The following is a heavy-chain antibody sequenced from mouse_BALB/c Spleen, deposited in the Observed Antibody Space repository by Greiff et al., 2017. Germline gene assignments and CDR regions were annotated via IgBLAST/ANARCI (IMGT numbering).Heavy chain of an antibody. CDR2: ISSGGST. Sequence: EVMLVESGGGLVKPGGSLKLSCAASGFTFSSYAMSWVRQTPEKRLEWVASISSGGSTYYPDSVKGRFTISRDNARNILYLQMSSLRSEDTAMYYCARFYGYYAMDYWGQGTSVTVSS. V-gene: IGHV5-6-5*01. CDR3: ARFYGYYAMDY. CDR1: GFTFSSYA. J-gene: IGHJ4*01. D-gene: IGHD1-2*01.